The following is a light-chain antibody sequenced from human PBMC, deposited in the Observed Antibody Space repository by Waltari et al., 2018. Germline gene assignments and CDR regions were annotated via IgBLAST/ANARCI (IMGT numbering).Light chain of an antibody. J-gene: IGKJ1*01. CDR1: QSISRN. V-gene: IGKV3-15*01. Sequence: EIVMTQAPAILSASPGERATLSCTASQSISRNVAWYQHKRGQAPRLLIYAASSRATGVPSRFSGSGSGTEFTLTISSLQSEDFAVYFCQQYNDWYTFGPGTKVEIK. CDR3: QQYNDWYT. CDR2: AAS.